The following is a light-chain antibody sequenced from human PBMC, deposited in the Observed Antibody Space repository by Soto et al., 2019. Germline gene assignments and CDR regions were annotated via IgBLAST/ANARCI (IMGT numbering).Light chain of an antibody. V-gene: IGKV2-40*01. Sequence: DIVMTQTPLSLPVTPGEPASISCRSSQSLLDSDDGNTYLDGYLQKPGQSPQLLIYTLCCLSSGVPDRFSSSGSGTDFTLKISRVEAEDVGVYYCMQRIEFPWPVTFGPGTKVNIK. CDR2: TLC. CDR1: QSLLDSDDGNTY. CDR3: MQRIEFPWPVT. J-gene: IGKJ3*01.